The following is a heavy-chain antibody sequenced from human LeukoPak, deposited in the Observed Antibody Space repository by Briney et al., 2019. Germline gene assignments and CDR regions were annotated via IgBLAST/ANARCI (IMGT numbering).Heavy chain of an antibody. CDR3: ARHMNLGSRSPMDAFDI. CDR2: IYYSGST. CDR1: GGSISNYY. V-gene: IGHV4-59*08. D-gene: IGHD3-10*01. J-gene: IGHJ3*02. Sequence: KPSETLSLICTVSGGSISNYYWSWIRQPPGKGLEWIGYIYYSGSTNYNPSLKSRVTLSVDTSKNQFSLNLSSVTAADTAVYYCARHMNLGSRSPMDAFDIWGQGTMVTVSS.